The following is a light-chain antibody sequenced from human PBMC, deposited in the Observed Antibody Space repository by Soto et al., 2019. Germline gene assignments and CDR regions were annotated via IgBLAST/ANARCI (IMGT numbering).Light chain of an antibody. CDR1: SSDVGGYNY. CDR3: SSYTSSRAYV. V-gene: IGLV2-14*01. CDR2: EVS. Sequence: QSALTPPASVSGSPGQSITISCTGTSSDVGGYNYVSWYQQQSGKAPKLMIHEVSNRPSGVSKRFSGSKSGNTASLTISGLQAEDEADYYCSSYTSSRAYVFGIGTKLTVL. J-gene: IGLJ1*01.